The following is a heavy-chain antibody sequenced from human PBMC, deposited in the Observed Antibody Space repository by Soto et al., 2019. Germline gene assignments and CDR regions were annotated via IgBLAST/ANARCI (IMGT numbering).Heavy chain of an antibody. Sequence: EVQLVESGGGLVQPGGSLRLSCAASGFTVSTKYMSWVRKAPGKGLEWVSVIYSGGSTFYADSVRGRFTISRDNSKDTVNLQMNSLRAEDTAVYYCARDPWAADYWGQGTLVNGSS. D-gene: IGHD3-16*01. CDR3: ARDPWAADY. V-gene: IGHV3-66*01. CDR1: GFTVSTKY. J-gene: IGHJ4*02. CDR2: IYSGGST.